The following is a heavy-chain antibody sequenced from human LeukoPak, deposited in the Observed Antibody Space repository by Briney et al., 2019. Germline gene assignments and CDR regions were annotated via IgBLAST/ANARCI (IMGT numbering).Heavy chain of an antibody. J-gene: IGHJ4*02. D-gene: IGHD4-11*01. CDR1: GATFTTYA. V-gene: IGHV1-69*05. Sequence: GSSVKVSCKASGATFTTYAIIWVRQAPGQGLEWMGGIIPVFGTANYAQRFQGRVTISTDESTSTAYMELTSLRAEDTAVYYCAKETWGRRAELGSSYDYWGQGTLVTVSS. CDR2: IIPVFGTA. CDR3: AKETWGRRAELGSSYDY.